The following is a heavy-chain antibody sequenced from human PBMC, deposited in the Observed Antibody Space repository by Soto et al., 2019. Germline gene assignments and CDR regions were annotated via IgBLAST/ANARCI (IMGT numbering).Heavy chain of an antibody. CDR3: ARQGVRHCGAVTCYSAY. V-gene: IGHV1-18*01. D-gene: IGHD2-21*01. CDR2: VSAYNGNT. J-gene: IGHJ4*02. CDR1: GYTFTTYD. Sequence: GASVKVSCKASGYTFTTYDISWVRQAPGQGLEWMGWVSAYNGNTNFAQKLQGRVTMTTDTSTSTAYMELRSLRSDDTAVYYCARQGVRHCGAVTCYSAYWGQGTPVTVSS.